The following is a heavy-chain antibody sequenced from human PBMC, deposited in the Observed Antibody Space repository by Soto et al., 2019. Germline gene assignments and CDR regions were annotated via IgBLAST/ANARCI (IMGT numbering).Heavy chain of an antibody. V-gene: IGHV1-69*02. J-gene: IGHJ6*02. Sequence: QVQLVQSGAEVKKPGSSVKVSCKASGGTFSSYTISWVRQAPGQGLEWMGRIIPILGIANYAQKFQGRVTITADKSTSTAYMELSSLRSEDTAVYYCASYCSGGSCLTMDVWGQGTTVTVSS. D-gene: IGHD2-15*01. CDR2: IIPILGIA. CDR1: GGTFSSYT. CDR3: ASYCSGGSCLTMDV.